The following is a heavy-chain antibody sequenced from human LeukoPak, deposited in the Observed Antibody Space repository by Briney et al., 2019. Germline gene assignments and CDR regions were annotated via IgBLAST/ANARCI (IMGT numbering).Heavy chain of an antibody. D-gene: IGHD6-19*01. CDR1: GYTPTELS. CDR2: FDPEDGET. CDR3: ATRPTYWGIAVAAAGEGVYFDY. Sequence: ASVKVSCKVSGYTPTELSMHWVRQAPGKGLEWMGGFDPEDGETIYAQKFQGRVTMTEDTSTDTAYMELSSLRSEDTAVYYCATRPTYWGIAVAAAGEGVYFDYWGQGTLVTVSS. J-gene: IGHJ4*02. V-gene: IGHV1-24*01.